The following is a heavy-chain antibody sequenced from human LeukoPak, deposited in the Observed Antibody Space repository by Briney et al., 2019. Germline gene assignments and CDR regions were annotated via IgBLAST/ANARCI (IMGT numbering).Heavy chain of an antibody. V-gene: IGHV1-2*02. CDR2: RNPNNGGT. Sequence: GASVKVSCKTSGYTFTDYYIHWVRQAPGLGLEWMGWRNPNNGGTKFAQRFQGRVTMTRDTSIRTAYMELSRLRSDDTAVYYCARSRGYYYSSYYSYMDVWGRGTTVTISS. CDR1: GYTFTDYY. CDR3: ARSRGYYYSSYYSYMDV. J-gene: IGHJ6*03. D-gene: IGHD3-22*01.